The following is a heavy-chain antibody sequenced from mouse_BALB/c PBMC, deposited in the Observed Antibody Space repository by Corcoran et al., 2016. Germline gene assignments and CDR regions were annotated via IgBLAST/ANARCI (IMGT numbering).Heavy chain of an antibody. V-gene: IGHV9-3-1*01. Sequence: QIQLVQSGPELKKPGETVKISCKASGYTFTNYGMNGGKQAPGKGLKWMGWINTYTGEPTYADDFKGRFAFSLETSASTAYFQINNLKNEDTATYFCARGGNYWDFDVWGAGTTVTVSS. CDR2: INTYTGEP. CDR3: ARGGNYWDFDV. CDR1: GYTFTNYG. J-gene: IGHJ1*01. D-gene: IGHD2-1*01.